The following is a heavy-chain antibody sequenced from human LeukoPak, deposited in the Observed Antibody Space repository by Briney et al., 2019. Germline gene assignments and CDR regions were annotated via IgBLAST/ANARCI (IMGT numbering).Heavy chain of an antibody. D-gene: IGHD6-6*01. CDR2: IRYDGSNK. Sequence: GGSLRLSCAASGFSFSNYEMHWVRQAPGKGLEWVAFIRYDGSNKYYADSVKGRFTISRDNSKNTLYLQMNSLRAEDTAVYYCAKDFWSSSNYFDYWGQGTLVTVSS. CDR1: GFSFSNYE. CDR3: AKDFWSSSNYFDY. J-gene: IGHJ4*02. V-gene: IGHV3-30*02.